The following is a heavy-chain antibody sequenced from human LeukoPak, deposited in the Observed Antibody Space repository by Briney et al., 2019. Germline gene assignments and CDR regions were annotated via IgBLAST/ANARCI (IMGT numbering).Heavy chain of an antibody. D-gene: IGHD6-13*01. CDR2: ISWNSGSI. V-gene: IGHV3-9*01. CDR3: AKDWTLAAAGIDY. CDR1: GFTFTKYW. Sequence: GGSLRLPCAASGFTFTKYWMHWVRQAPGKGLEWVSGISWNSGSIGYADSVKGRFTISRDNAKNSLYLQMNSLRAEDTALYYCAKDWTLAAAGIDYWGQGTLVTVSS. J-gene: IGHJ4*02.